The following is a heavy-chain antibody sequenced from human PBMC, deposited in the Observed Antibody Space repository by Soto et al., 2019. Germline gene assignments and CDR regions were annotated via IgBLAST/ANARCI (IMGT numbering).Heavy chain of an antibody. J-gene: IGHJ4*02. CDR3: ARDAANYYDSSGPVGLDY. CDR1: GFTFTTYA. CDR2: LSGGGGST. V-gene: IGHV3-23*01. D-gene: IGHD3-22*01. Sequence: GGSLRLSCAASGFTFTTYAMSWVRQAPGKGLEWVSGLSGGGGSTYYADSVKGRFTISRDNSKNTLYLQMNSLRVEDTAVYYCARDAANYYDSSGPVGLDYWGQGTLVTVSS.